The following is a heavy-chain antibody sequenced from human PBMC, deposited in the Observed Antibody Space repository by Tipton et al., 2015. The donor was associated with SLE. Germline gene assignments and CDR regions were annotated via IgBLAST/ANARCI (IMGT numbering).Heavy chain of an antibody. V-gene: IGHV3-7*01. CDR2: IKQDGSEK. D-gene: IGHD3-10*01. J-gene: IGHJ6*02. CDR1: GFTFSSYW. Sequence: SLRLSCAASGFTFSSYWMSWVRQAPGKGLEWVANIKQDGSEKYYVDSVKGRFTISRDNAKNSLYLQMNSLRAEDTAVYYCARDDPMVQDYGMDVWGQGTTVTVSS. CDR3: ARDDPMVQDYGMDV.